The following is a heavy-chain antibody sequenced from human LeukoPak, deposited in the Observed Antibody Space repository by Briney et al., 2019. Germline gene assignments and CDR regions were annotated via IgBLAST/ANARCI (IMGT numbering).Heavy chain of an antibody. CDR1: GYTLTELS. D-gene: IGHD6-19*01. J-gene: IGHJ6*03. Sequence: ASVKVSCKVSGYTLTELSMHWVRQAPGKGLEWMGGFDPEDGETIYAQKFQGRVTMTEDTSTDTAYMELSSLRSEGTAVYYCATGPIIAVAGYYYYMDVWGKGTTVTVSS. V-gene: IGHV1-24*01. CDR2: FDPEDGET. CDR3: ATGPIIAVAGYYYYMDV.